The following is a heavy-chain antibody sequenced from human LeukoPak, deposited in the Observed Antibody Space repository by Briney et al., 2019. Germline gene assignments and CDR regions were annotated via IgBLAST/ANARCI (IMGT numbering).Heavy chain of an antibody. CDR3: ASIAVAGPDY. V-gene: IGHV4-31*03. CDR1: GGSISSGGYY. CDR2: IYYSGST. J-gene: IGHJ4*02. Sequence: SETLSLTCTVSGGSISSGGYYWSWIRQHPGKGLEWIGYIYYSGSTYYNPSLKSRVTISVDTSKNQFSLKLSSVTAADTAVYYCASIAVAGPDYWGQGTLVTVSS. D-gene: IGHD6-19*01.